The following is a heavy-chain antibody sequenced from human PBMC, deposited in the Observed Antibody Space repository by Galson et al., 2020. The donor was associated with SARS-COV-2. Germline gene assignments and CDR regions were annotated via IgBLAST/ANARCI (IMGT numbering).Heavy chain of an antibody. CDR3: ARGGGSGIFAY. V-gene: IGHV1-46*01. D-gene: IGHD3-10*01. Sequence: ASVKFYCQASGHTFTTHHIHRMPQAPGQGSEWIGSINPSGGDTDYAQKFQGRLTVTRVTSTSTVYMELSSLRSEDTAVYSCARGGGSGIFAYWGQGTQVTVSS. CDR2: INPSGGDT. CDR1: GHTFTTHH. J-gene: IGHJ4*02.